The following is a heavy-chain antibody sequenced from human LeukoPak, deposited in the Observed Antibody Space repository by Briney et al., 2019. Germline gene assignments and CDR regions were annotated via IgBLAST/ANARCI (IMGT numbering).Heavy chain of an antibody. V-gene: IGHV3-15*04. CDR1: GFTLSSYA. J-gene: IGHJ4*02. Sequence: GGSLRLSSAASGFTLSSYAMNWVRQAPGKGLEWVARIVSETVGGRTDYAASVKGRFTISRDDSKSTLFLQMSSLKIEDTAVYYCATSIATPGAFDIWGQGVLVTVSS. CDR3: ATSIATPGAFDI. CDR2: IVSETVGGRT. D-gene: IGHD6-13*01.